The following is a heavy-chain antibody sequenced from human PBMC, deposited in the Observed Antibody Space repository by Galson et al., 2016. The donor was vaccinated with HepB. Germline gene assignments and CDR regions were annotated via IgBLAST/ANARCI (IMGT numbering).Heavy chain of an antibody. V-gene: IGHV3-23*01. CDR2: ISGSGSST. J-gene: IGHJ5*02. CDR3: AKRYCSGGSCYHVDH. D-gene: IGHD2-15*01. CDR1: GFTFSTSA. Sequence: SLRLPCAASGFTFSTSAMSWVRQAPGKGLEWVSLISGSGSSTFYADSVKGRFTISRDNSKNTLYLQMNSLRAEDTAVYYCAKRYCSGGSCYHVDHWGQGTLVTVSS.